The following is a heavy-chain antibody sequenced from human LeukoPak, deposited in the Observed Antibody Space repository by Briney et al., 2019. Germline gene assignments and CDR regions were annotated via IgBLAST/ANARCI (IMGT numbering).Heavy chain of an antibody. Sequence: PGRSLRLSCAASGFTFSSYGMHWVRQAPGKGLEWVAVISYDGSNKYYADSVKGRFTISRDNSKNTLYLQMSSLRAEDTAVYYCAKIRGVYYYYYGMDVWGKGTTVTVSS. V-gene: IGHV3-30*18. J-gene: IGHJ6*04. D-gene: IGHD3-3*01. CDR2: ISYDGSNK. CDR1: GFTFSSYG. CDR3: AKIRGVYYYYYGMDV.